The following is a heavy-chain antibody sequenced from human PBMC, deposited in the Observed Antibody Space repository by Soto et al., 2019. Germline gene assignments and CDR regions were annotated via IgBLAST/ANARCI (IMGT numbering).Heavy chain of an antibody. CDR2: ISGAGTSK. CDR1: GYSFSSYV. D-gene: IGHD4-17*01. CDR3: AKDLLSTVTTLGH. Sequence: EVQLLDSGGGFVQPGGSLRLSCAASGYSFSSYVMTWVRLAPGKGLDWVSSISGAGTSKFYADSVKGRFTISRDNSKNILYLEMDSLRAEDTAVYYCAKDLLSTVTTLGHWGQGTLVTVSA. V-gene: IGHV3-23*01. J-gene: IGHJ4*02.